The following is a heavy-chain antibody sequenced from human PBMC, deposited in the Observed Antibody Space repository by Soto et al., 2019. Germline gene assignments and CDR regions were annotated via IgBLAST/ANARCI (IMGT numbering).Heavy chain of an antibody. J-gene: IGHJ4*02. CDR1: GFTFSSYG. CDR3: ARDCAGYSSGWYQRGGFDY. Sequence: QVQLVESGGGVVQPGRSLRLSCAASGFTFSSYGMHWVRQAPGKGLEWVAVIWYDGSNKYYAASVKGRFTISRDHSKNTRYLQMNSLRAEDTAGYYCARDCAGYSSGWYQRGGFDYWGQGTLVTVSS. V-gene: IGHV3-33*01. CDR2: IWYDGSNK. D-gene: IGHD6-19*01.